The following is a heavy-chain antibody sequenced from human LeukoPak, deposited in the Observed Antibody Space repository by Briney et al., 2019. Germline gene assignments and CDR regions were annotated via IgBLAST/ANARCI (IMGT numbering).Heavy chain of an antibody. CDR2: ISGSGGST. CDR3: AKGVVVVPAANKHSGYFDY. CDR1: GFTFSSYA. V-gene: IGHV3-23*01. D-gene: IGHD2-2*01. J-gene: IGHJ4*02. Sequence: GSLRLSCAASGFTFSSYAMSWVRQAPGKGLEWVPAISGSGGSTYYADSVKGRFTISRDNSKNTLYLQMNSLRAEDTAVYYCAKGVVVVPAANKHSGYFDYWGQGTLVTVSS.